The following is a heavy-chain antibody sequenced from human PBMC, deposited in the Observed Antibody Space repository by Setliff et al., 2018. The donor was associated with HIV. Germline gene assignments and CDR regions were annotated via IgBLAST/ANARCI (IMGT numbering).Heavy chain of an antibody. CDR3: ARDRFGSWYTGSSGLAH. Sequence: ASVKVSCKASGYTFTSYGISWVRQAPGQGLEWMGWISAYNGNTNYAQKLQGRVTMTTDTSTSTAYMELRSLRSDDTAVYYCARDRFGSWYTGSSGLAHWGQGSLVTVSS. CDR2: ISAYNGNT. D-gene: IGHD2-2*02. V-gene: IGHV1-18*01. CDR1: GYTFTSYG. J-gene: IGHJ4*02.